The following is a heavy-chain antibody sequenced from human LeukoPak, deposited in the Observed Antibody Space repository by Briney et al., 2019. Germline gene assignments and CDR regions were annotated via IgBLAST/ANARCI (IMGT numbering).Heavy chain of an antibody. CDR2: IYSGDSA. CDR1: GFIVSSNY. J-gene: IGHJ4*02. Sequence: PGGSLRLSCAVSGFIVSSNYMAWVRQAPGKGLECVSVIYSGDSAYYADSVKGRFSISRDISKNTLYLQMNSLRAEDTAVYYCARDRDYFDYWGQGTLVTVSS. CDR3: ARDRDYFDY. V-gene: IGHV3-53*01.